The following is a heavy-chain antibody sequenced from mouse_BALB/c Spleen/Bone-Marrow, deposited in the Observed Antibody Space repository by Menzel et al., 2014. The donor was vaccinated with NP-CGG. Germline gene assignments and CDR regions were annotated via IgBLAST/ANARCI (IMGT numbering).Heavy chain of an antibody. V-gene: IGHV3-2*02. CDR1: GYSITSDYT. Sequence: VQLQQSGPGLVKPSQSLSLTCTVTGYSITSDYTWNWIRQFPGNKLEWMGYINYSGSTSYNPSLKSRISITRGTSKNQFFLQLNSVTTEDTATYYCARSGCFYYFDYWGQGTTLTVSS. CDR3: ARSGCFYYFDY. J-gene: IGHJ2*01. CDR2: INYSGST.